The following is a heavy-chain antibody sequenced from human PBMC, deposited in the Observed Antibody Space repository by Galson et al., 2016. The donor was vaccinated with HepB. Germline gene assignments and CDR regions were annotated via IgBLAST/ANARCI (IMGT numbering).Heavy chain of an antibody. CDR3: ARSLIGATTRIDS. J-gene: IGHJ4*02. V-gene: IGHV4-31*11. CDR2: IYSSGST. CDR1: GVSISSGGYH. Sequence: TLSLTCAVSGVSISSGGYHWSWMRQHPGKGLEWIGSIYSSGSTYYNPSLESRVTISRDTSKTQFPLNLTAVTAADTALYFWARSLIGATTRIDSGGQGTLFTVSS. D-gene: IGHD1-26*01.